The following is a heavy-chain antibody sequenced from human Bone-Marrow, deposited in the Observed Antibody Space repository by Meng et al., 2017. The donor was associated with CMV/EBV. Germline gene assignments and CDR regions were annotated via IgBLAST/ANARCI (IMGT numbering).Heavy chain of an antibody. J-gene: IGHJ5*02. D-gene: IGHD2-21*01. CDR1: GYTFTSYD. Sequence: SVKVSCKASGYTFTSYDINWVRQATGQGLEWMGGIIPIFGTANYAQKFQGRVTITTDESTSTAYMELSSLRSEDTAVYYCARVVTPLLQTSWFDPWGQGTLVTVSS. CDR2: IIPIFGTA. CDR3: ARVVTPLLQTSWFDP. V-gene: IGHV1-69*05.